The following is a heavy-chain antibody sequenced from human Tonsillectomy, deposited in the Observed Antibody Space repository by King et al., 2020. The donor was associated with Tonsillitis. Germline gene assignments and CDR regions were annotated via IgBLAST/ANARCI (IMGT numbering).Heavy chain of an antibody. J-gene: IGHJ6*02. V-gene: IGHV3-30-3*01. D-gene: IGHD3-16*02. CDR2: ISYEGSNK. CDR1: GFTFSIYA. Sequence: VQLVQSGGGVVQPGKSLRLSCAASGFTFSIYAMHWVRQAPGKGREWVAVISYEGSNKNYANSVKGPFTISRDNSRNTLYLQMNSLIAEYTAVYNCAKGRERQRVRYYVMDVWGQGTEVTVSS. CDR3: AKGRERQRVRYYVMDV.